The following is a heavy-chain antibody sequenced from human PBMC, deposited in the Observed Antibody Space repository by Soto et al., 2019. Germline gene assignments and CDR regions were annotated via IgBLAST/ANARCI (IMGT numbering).Heavy chain of an antibody. Sequence: SETLSLTCTVSGGSISSYYWSWIRQPPGKGLEWIGYIYYSGSTNYNPSLKSRVTISADKSQNQFSLSLSSVTAVDTAVYYSVAYCSRTSCYDWFGPCGKGTLVIVAS. CDR2: IYYSGST. V-gene: IGHV4-59*01. J-gene: IGHJ5*02. CDR1: GGSISSYY. D-gene: IGHD2-2*01. CDR3: VAYCSRTSCYDWFGP.